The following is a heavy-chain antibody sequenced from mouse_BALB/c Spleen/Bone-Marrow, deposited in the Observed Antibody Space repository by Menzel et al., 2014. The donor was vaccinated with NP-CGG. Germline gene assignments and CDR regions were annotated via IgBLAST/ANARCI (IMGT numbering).Heavy chain of an antibody. V-gene: IGHV3-5*02. Sequence: EVQLQESGPGLVKPSQTVSLTCTVTGISITTGNYRWSWIRQFPGNKLEWIGYIYYSGTITYNPSLTSRTTITGDTSKNQFFLEMNSLTAEDTATYYCARYDGYYFDYWGQGTTLTVSS. J-gene: IGHJ2*01. D-gene: IGHD2-3*01. CDR2: IYYSGTI. CDR1: GISITTGNYR. CDR3: ARYDGYYFDY.